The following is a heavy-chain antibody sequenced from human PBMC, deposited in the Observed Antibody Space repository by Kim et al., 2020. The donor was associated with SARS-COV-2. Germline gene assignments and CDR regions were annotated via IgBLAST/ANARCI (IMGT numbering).Heavy chain of an antibody. CDR2: ISGSGGST. V-gene: IGHV3-23*01. J-gene: IGHJ6*02. Sequence: GGSLRLSCAASGFTFSSYAMSWVRQAPGKGLEWVSAISGSGGSTYYADSVKGRFTISRDNSKNTLYLQMNSLRAEDTAVYYCANGAQQLVQTHDYYYYYGMDVWGQGTTVTVSS. CDR3: ANGAQQLVQTHDYYYYYGMDV. D-gene: IGHD6-13*01. CDR1: GFTFSSYA.